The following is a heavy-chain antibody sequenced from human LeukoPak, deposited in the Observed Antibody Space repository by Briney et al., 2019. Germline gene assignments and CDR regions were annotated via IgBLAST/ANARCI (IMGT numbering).Heavy chain of an antibody. J-gene: IGHJ6*02. Sequence: GASVTVSCTASGYTFTGYYMHWVRQAPGQGLEWMGWINPNSGGTNYAQKFQGRVTMTRDTSISTAYMELSRLRSDDTAVYYCARRDTMVRGVIIQYYYYYGMDVWGQGTTVTVSS. D-gene: IGHD3-10*01. CDR3: ARRDTMVRGVIIQYYYYYGMDV. V-gene: IGHV1-2*02. CDR1: GYTFTGYY. CDR2: INPNSGGT.